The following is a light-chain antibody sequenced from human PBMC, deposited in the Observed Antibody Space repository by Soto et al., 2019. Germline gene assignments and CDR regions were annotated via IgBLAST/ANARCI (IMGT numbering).Light chain of an antibody. CDR1: QSVRNN. V-gene: IGKV3-15*01. CDR2: GAA. CDR3: QQYGSSGT. J-gene: IGKJ1*01. Sequence: DIVMTQSPATLSVSPGERATLSCRASQSVRNNLAWYQQNPGQAPRLLIFGAATRATGTPARFSGSGSGTDFTLTISSLEPEDSAVYYCQQYGSSGTFGQGTKVDIK.